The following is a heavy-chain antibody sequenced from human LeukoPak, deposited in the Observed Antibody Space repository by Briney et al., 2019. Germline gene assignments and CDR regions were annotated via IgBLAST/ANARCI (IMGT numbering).Heavy chain of an antibody. CDR1: GASMSNYY. V-gene: IGHV4-39*07. D-gene: IGHD6-19*01. CDR3: ARVAGWYHYYMDV. Sequence: PSETLSLTCNVSGASMSNYYWVWIRQPPGKGLEWIGSIYHSGTTYSGSTYYNPSLKSRVTMSVDTSKNQFSLKLSSVTAADTAVYYCARVAGWYHYYMDVWGKGTTVTISS. CDR2: IYHSGTTYSGST. J-gene: IGHJ6*03.